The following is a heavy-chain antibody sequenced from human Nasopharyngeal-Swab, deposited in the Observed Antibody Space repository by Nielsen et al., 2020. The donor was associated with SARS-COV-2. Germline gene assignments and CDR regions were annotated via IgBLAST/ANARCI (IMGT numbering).Heavy chain of an antibody. V-gene: IGHV3-23*01. Sequence: GESLKISCAASGFTLSSYAMSWVRQTPGKGLEWVSAITGSGGRTYYADSVKGRFTISRDNSKNTLYLQMNSLRAEDTAIYYCANLWFGEPSGYYYSYAMDVWGQGTTVTVSS. CDR2: ITGSGGRT. CDR1: GFTLSSYA. D-gene: IGHD3-10*01. CDR3: ANLWFGEPSGYYYSYAMDV. J-gene: IGHJ6*02.